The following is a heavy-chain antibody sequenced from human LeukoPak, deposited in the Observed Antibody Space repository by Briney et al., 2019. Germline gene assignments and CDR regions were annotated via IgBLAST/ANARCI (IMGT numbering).Heavy chain of an antibody. V-gene: IGHV1-2*04. CDR1: GYRFSGYY. Sequence: PLASVKVSCKTPGYRFSGYYMHWVRQAPGQGLEWMGWINPNSGATNYAQNFQGWVTMTRDTPVSTGYMELRRLTSDDTAVYYCARGLINGHDFDYWGQGTLVTVS. CDR3: ARGLINGHDFDY. D-gene: IGHD5-12*01. J-gene: IGHJ4*02. CDR2: INPNSGAT.